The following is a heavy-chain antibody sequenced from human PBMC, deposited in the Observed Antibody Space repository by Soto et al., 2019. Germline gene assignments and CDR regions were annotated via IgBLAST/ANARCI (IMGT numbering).Heavy chain of an antibody. CDR3: ASSNVDTAMVSYYYSGMDV. Sequence: PGESLKISCKGSGYSFTSYWIGWVRQMPGKGLEWMGIIYPGDSDTRYSPSFQGQVTISADKSISTAYLQWSSLKASDTAMYYCASSNVDTAMVSYYYSGMDVWGQGTTVTVSS. CDR2: IYPGDSDT. D-gene: IGHD5-18*01. J-gene: IGHJ6*02. V-gene: IGHV5-51*01. CDR1: GYSFTSYW.